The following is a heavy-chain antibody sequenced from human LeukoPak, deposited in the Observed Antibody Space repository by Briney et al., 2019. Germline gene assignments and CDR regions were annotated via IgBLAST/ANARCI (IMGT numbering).Heavy chain of an antibody. CDR3: ASSALGYCSSTSCSYGMDV. V-gene: IGHV4-59*08. Sequence: SETLSLTCTVSGGSISSYYWSWIRQPPGKGLEWIGYIYYSGSTNYNPSLKSRVTISVDTSKNQFSLKLSSVTAADTAVYYCASSALGYCSSTSCSYGMDVWGQGTTVTVSS. J-gene: IGHJ6*02. CDR1: GGSISSYY. CDR2: IYYSGST. D-gene: IGHD2-2*01.